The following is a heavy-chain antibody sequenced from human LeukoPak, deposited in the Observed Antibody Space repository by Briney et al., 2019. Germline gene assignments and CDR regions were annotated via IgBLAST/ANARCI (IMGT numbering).Heavy chain of an antibody. CDR3: AKGGYYDSSGYLDWFAP. Sequence: PGGSLRLSCAASGFTFDDYAMHWVRQAPGKGLEWVSLISGDGGSTYYADSVKGRFTISRDNSKNSLYLQMNSLRTEDTALYYCAKGGYYDSSGYLDWFAPWGQGTLVTVSS. CDR1: GFTFDDYA. V-gene: IGHV3-43*02. J-gene: IGHJ5*02. CDR2: ISGDGGST. D-gene: IGHD3-22*01.